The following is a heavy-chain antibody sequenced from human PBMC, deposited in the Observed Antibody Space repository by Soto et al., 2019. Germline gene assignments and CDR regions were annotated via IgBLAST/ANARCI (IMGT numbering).Heavy chain of an antibody. V-gene: IGHV4-34*01. CDR1: GGSFSGYC. CDR2: INHSGST. D-gene: IGHD6-13*01. Sequence: SETLCLTCAVYGGSFSGYCWSWIRQPPGKGLEWIGEINHSGSTNYNPSLKSRVTISVDTSKNQFSLKLSSVTAADTAVYYCVRGRADGPAPLRGNFDYWGQGTLVPVSS. J-gene: IGHJ4*02. CDR3: VRGRADGPAPLRGNFDY.